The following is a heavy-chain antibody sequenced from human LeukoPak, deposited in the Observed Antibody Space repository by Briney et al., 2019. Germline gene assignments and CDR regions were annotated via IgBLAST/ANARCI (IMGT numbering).Heavy chain of an antibody. CDR3: ARGQPGTTNIGGY. D-gene: IGHD1-1*01. CDR2: ISSSSSYI. V-gene: IGHV3-21*01. CDR1: GFTFSSYS. J-gene: IGHJ4*02. Sequence: PGGSLRLSCAASGFTFSSYSMNWVRQAPGKGLEWVSSISSSSSYIYYADSVKGRFTISRDNAKNTLYLQMTSLRAEDTAMYYCARGQPGTTNIGGYWGQGTLVTVSS.